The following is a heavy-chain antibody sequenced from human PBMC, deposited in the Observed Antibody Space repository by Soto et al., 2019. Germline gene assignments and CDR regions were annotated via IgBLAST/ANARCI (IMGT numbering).Heavy chain of an antibody. CDR1: NGSFTDYF. J-gene: IGHJ5*02. V-gene: IGHV4-34*01. CDR2: IKHRGGA. D-gene: IGHD3-3*01. Sequence: SETLSLTCAAHNGSFTDYFWTWIRQSPWRGLEWIGEIKHRGGATYNPSLRSRVTISIDTSKNHFSLSLRSLTAADTAVYYCVARGMTYDFLSGPHPFEPWGHGTLVTVLL. CDR3: VARGMTYDFLSGPHPFEP.